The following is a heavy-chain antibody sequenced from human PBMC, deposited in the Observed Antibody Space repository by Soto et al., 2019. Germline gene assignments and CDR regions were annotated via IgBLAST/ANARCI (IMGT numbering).Heavy chain of an antibody. V-gene: IGHV3-21*01. Sequence: EVQLVESGGGLVKPGGSLRLSCAASGFTFSSYSMNWVRQAPGKGLEWVSSISSSSSYIYYADSVKGRFTISRDNAKNSLYLQMNSLRAEDTAVYYCARDRASTETWFDPWGQGTLVTVSS. J-gene: IGHJ5*02. CDR1: GFTFSSYS. CDR2: ISSSSSYI. CDR3: ARDRASTETWFDP.